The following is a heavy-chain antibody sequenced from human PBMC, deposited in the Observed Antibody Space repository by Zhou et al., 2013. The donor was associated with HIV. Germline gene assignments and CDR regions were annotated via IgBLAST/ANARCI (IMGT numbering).Heavy chain of an antibody. CDR2: IIPIFGTA. Sequence: QVQLVQSGAEVKKPGSSVKVSCKASGGTFSSYAISWVRQAPGQGLEWMGGIIPIFGTANYAQKFQGRVTITTDESTSTAYMELSSLRSEDTAVYYCARFGGGTVNDYYYYGMDVWGPRGPRSPSPQ. CDR3: ARFGGGTVNDYYYYGMDV. D-gene: IGHD4-17*01. CDR1: GGTFSSYA. V-gene: IGHV1-69*05. J-gene: IGHJ6*01.